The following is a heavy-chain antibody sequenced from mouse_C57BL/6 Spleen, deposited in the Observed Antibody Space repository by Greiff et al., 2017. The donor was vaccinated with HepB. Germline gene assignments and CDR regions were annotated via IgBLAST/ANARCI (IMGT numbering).Heavy chain of an antibody. D-gene: IGHD1-1*01. CDR1: GYSFTGYY. CDR2: INPSTGGT. V-gene: IGHV1-42*01. CDR3: ASYYGSSSDY. J-gene: IGHJ2*01. Sequence: VQLQQSGPELVKPGASVKISCKASGYSFTGYYMNWVKQSPEKSLEWIGEINPSTGGTTYNQKFKAKATLTVDKSSSTAYMKLKSLTSEDSAVYYCASYYGSSSDYWGQGTTLTVSS.